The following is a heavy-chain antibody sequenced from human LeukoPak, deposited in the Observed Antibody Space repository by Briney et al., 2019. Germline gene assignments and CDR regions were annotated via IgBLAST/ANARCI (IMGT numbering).Heavy chain of an antibody. CDR3: TTLMATIITDY. CDR2: IRSKANSYAT. CDR1: GFTFSGSA. D-gene: IGHD5-12*01. J-gene: IGHJ4*02. V-gene: IGHV3-73*01. Sequence: GGSLRLSCAASGFTFSGSAMHWVRRASGKGLEWVGRIRSKANSYATAYAASVKGRFTISRDDSKNTAYLQMNSLKTEDTAVYYCTTLMATIITDYWGQGTLVTVSS.